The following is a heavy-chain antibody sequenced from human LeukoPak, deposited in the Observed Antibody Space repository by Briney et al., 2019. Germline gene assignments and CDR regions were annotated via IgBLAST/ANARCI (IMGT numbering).Heavy chain of an antibody. Sequence: PSETLSLTCTVSGGSISSYYWSWIRQPPGKGLEWIGYIYYSGSTNYNPSLKSRVTISVDTSKNQFSLKLSSVTAADTAVYYCARGGFLEWLPYYYYYGMDVWGQGTTVTVSS. CDR3: ARGGFLEWLPYYYYYGMDV. V-gene: IGHV4-59*01. CDR1: GGSISSYY. J-gene: IGHJ6*02. D-gene: IGHD3-3*01. CDR2: IYYSGST.